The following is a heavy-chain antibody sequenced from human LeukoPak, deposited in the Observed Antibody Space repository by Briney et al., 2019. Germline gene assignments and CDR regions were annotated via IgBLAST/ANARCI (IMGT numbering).Heavy chain of an antibody. Sequence: PGGSLRLSCAASGFTFSNYSMNWVRQAPGKGLEWVSYISSSSGTIYYADSVKGRFTISRDSSKNTLYLQMNSLRAEDTAVYYCASPGYCSGSSCYSGYFQHWGQGTLVTVSS. V-gene: IGHV3-48*01. CDR3: ASPGYCSGSSCYSGYFQH. J-gene: IGHJ1*01. D-gene: IGHD2-15*01. CDR1: GFTFSNYS. CDR2: ISSSSGTI.